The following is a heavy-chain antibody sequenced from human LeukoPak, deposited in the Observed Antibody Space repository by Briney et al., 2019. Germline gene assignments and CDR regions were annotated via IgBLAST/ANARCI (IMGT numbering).Heavy chain of an antibody. CDR1: GFTFSSYA. J-gene: IGHJ3*02. D-gene: IGHD6-25*01. Sequence: GGSLRLSCAASGFTFSSYAMHWVRQAPGKGLEWVAVISYDGSNKYYAVSVKGRFTISRDNSKNTLYLQMNGLRAEDTAVYYCARDRSSGAFDIWGQGTMVTVSS. V-gene: IGHV3-30*04. CDR2: ISYDGSNK. CDR3: ARDRSSGAFDI.